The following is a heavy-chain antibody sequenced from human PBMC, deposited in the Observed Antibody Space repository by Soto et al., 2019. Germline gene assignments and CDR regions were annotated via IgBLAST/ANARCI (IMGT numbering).Heavy chain of an antibody. CDR3: ATIRLPLSIAARPRWYFDL. CDR1: GGTFSSYA. D-gene: IGHD6-6*01. J-gene: IGHJ2*01. V-gene: IGHV1-69*01. Sequence: QVQLVQSGAEVKKPGSSVKVSCKASGGTFSSYAISWVRQAPGQGLEWMGGIIPIFGTANYAHQFQGRVTLTADESTSPAYMELSSLRSEYTAVYYCATIRLPLSIAARPRWYFDLWGRGTLVTVSS. CDR2: IIPIFGTA.